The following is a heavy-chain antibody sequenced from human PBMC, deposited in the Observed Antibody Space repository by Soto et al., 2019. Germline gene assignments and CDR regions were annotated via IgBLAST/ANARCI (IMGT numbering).Heavy chain of an antibody. CDR1: GYSFTCYW. CDR2: IDPSDSYT. V-gene: IGHV5-10-1*01. D-gene: IGHD2-2*01. J-gene: IGHJ4*02. CDR3: ARHSNQLLGFDY. Sequence: ESLKISCKGSGYSFTCYWISWVRQMPGKGLEWMGRIDPSDSYTNYSPSFQGHVTISADKSISTAYLQWSSLKASDTAMYYCARHSNQLLGFDYWGQGTLVTVSS.